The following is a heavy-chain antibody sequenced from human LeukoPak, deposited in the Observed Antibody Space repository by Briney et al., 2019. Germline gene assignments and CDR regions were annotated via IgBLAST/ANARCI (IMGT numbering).Heavy chain of an antibody. CDR2: IYSCGST. J-gene: IGHJ4*02. Sequence: GGSLRLSCAASGFTVSSNYMSWVRQAPGKGLEWVSVIYSCGSTYYADSVKGRFTISRDNAKNSLYLQMNSLRAEDTAVYYCARDITSDYWGQGTLVTVSS. D-gene: IGHD3-10*01. V-gene: IGHV3-66*03. CDR1: GFTVSSNY. CDR3: ARDITSDY.